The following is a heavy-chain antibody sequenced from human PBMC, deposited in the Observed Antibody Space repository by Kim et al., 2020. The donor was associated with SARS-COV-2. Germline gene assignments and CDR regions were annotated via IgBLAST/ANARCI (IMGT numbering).Heavy chain of an antibody. CDR2: IKQDGSEK. V-gene: IGHV3-7*01. CDR3: ARIAKETGYSSGWYYYYYYMDV. CDR1: GFTFSSYW. J-gene: IGHJ6*03. Sequence: GGSLRLSCAASGFTFSSYWMSWVRQAPGKGLEWVANIKQDGSEKYYVDSVKGRFTISRDNAKNSLDLQMNSLRAEDTAVYYCARIAKETGYSSGWYYYYYYMDVWGKGTTVTVSS. D-gene: IGHD6-19*01.